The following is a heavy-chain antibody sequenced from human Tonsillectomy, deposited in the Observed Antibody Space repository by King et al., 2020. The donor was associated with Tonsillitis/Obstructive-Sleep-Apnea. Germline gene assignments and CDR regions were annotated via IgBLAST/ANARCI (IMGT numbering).Heavy chain of an antibody. V-gene: IGHV7-4-1*02. J-gene: IGHJ5*02. CDR3: AREFSKNWFDT. CDR2: INTNTGNP. CDR1: GYTFNRYA. Sequence: EQLVQSGSELKKPGASVKVSCKASGYTFNRYAMNWGRQAPVQGLEWMGWINTNTGNPTYVHGFTRRFVFSLDTSIGTAYLQISSLKAEDIAVYYCAREFSKNWFDTWGQGTLVTVSS. D-gene: IGHD4-11*01.